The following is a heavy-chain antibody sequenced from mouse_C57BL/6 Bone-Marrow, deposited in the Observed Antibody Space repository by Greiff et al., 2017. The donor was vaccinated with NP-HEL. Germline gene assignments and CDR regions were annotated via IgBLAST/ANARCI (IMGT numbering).Heavy chain of an antibody. Sequence: VKLQQSGPGLVQPSQCLSITCTVSGFSLTSYGVHWVRQSPGKGLEWLGVIWSGGSTDYNAAFISRLSISKDNSKSQVFFKMNSLQADDTAIYYCASPMDYWGQGTSVTVSS. V-gene: IGHV2-2*01. J-gene: IGHJ4*01. CDR2: IWSGGST. CDR1: GFSLTSYG. CDR3: ASPMDY.